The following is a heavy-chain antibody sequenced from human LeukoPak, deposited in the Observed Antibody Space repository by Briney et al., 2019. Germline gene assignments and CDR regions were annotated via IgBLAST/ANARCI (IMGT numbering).Heavy chain of an antibody. Sequence: SGPTQVLLTQTLTQTCTFSEFSLTTSGVGVGWIRQPPGKALEWLALINWDDQKVYSPSLQSRLSITKDTSKNQVVLTMTNVDPVDTATYYCAHRRDSSGYHYRWCLADWGHGSLVTVSS. V-gene: IGHV2-5*02. J-gene: IGHJ4*01. CDR2: INWDDQK. CDR1: EFSLTTSGVG. CDR3: AHRRDSSGYHYRWCLAD. D-gene: IGHD3-22*01.